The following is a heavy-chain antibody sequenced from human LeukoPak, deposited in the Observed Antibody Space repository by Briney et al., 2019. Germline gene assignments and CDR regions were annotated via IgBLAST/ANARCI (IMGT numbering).Heavy chain of an antibody. D-gene: IGHD2-15*01. CDR3: ARTTEGYCRGRSCYSYYYYMDV. CDR2: IYYSGST. J-gene: IGHJ6*03. V-gene: IGHV4-39*07. Sequence: SATLSLTRTVSGGSISSSSYYWGWIRQPPGKGLEWIGSIYYSGSTYYNPSLKSRVTISVDTSKNQFSLKLSSVTAADTAVYYCARTTEGYCRGRSCYSYYYYMDVWGKGTTVAVSS. CDR1: GGSISSSSYY.